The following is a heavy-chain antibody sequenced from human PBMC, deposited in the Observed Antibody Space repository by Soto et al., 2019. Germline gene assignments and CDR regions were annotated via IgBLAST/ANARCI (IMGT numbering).Heavy chain of an antibody. V-gene: IGHV1-69*13. Sequence: SVKVSCKASGGTFSSYAISWVRQAPGQGLEWMGGIIPIFGTANYAQKFQGRVTITADESTSTAYMELISLRSEGTAVYYCARRPYYDILTRYYNWGQGTLVTVSS. CDR3: ARRPYYDILTRYYN. J-gene: IGHJ4*02. CDR2: IIPIFGTA. CDR1: GGTFSSYA. D-gene: IGHD3-9*01.